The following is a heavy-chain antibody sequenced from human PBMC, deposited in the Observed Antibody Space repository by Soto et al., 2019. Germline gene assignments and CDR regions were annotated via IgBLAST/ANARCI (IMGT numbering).Heavy chain of an antibody. D-gene: IGHD6-6*01. Sequence: QVQLVQSGAEVKKPGSTVKVSCKASGGTFSSYAISWVRQAPGQGLEWMGGIIPIFGTANYAQKFQGRVTITADKSTSTAYMELSSLRSADTAVYYCARDTSCIKRRPYIEYSSSHSGYYYYYGMDVWGQGTTVTVSS. J-gene: IGHJ6*02. CDR1: GGTFSSYA. V-gene: IGHV1-69*06. CDR3: ARDTSCIKRRPYIEYSSSHSGYYYYYGMDV. CDR2: IIPIFGTA.